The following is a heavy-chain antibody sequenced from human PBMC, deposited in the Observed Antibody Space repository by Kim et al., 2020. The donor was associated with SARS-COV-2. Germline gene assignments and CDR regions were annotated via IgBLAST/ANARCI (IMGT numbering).Heavy chain of an antibody. Sequence: SETLSLTCAVYGGSFSGYYWSWIRQPPGKGLEWIGEINHSGSTNYNPSLKSRVTISVDTSKNQFSLKLSSVTAADTAVYYCARGTHYYDSSGYYPTFDYWGQGTLVTVSS. D-gene: IGHD3-22*01. J-gene: IGHJ4*02. CDR3: ARGTHYYDSSGYYPTFDY. V-gene: IGHV4-34*01. CDR2: INHSGST. CDR1: GGSFSGYY.